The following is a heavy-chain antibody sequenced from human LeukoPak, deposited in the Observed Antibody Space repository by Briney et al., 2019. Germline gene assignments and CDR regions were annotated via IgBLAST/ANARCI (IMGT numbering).Heavy chain of an antibody. Sequence: ASVKVSCKASGYSFPDYYMHWVRQAPGQGLEWMGWINPNSGGTKYAQRFQGRVTMTRDTSISTAYMELSRLRSDDTAVYYCARDGLGGSGAFDIWGQGTMVTVSS. J-gene: IGHJ3*02. CDR3: ARDGLGGSGAFDI. V-gene: IGHV1-2*02. D-gene: IGHD3-16*01. CDR1: GYSFPDYY. CDR2: INPNSGGT.